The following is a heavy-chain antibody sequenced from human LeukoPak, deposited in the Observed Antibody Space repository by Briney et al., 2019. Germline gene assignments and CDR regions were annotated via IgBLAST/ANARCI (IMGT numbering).Heavy chain of an antibody. CDR1: GGTFSSYA. J-gene: IGHJ4*02. CDR2: IIPIFGTA. D-gene: IGHD6-13*01. Sequence: SVKVSCKASGGTFSSYAISWVRQAPGQGLAWMGGIIPIFGTANYAQKFQGRVTITADESTSTAYMELSSLRSEDTAVYYWARDLAAAGRGSLDFWGQGTLVTVSS. CDR3: ARDLAAAGRGSLDF. V-gene: IGHV1-69*13.